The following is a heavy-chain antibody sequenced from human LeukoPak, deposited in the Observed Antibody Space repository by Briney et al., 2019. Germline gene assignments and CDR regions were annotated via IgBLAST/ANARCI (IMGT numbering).Heavy chain of an antibody. D-gene: IGHD6-13*01. CDR1: GGTFSSYA. CDR2: IIPIFGTA. CDR3: ARSGRSSWYRDPLGFDP. Sequence: GASVKVSCKASGGTFSSYAISWVRQAPGQGLEWMGGIIPIFGTANYAQKFQGRVTMTRDTSISTAYMELSRLRSDDTAVYYCARSGRSSWYRDPLGFDPWGQGTLVTVSS. J-gene: IGHJ5*02. V-gene: IGHV1-69*05.